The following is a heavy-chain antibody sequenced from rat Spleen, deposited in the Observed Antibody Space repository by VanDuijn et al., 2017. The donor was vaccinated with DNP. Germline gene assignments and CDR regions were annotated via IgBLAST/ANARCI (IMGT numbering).Heavy chain of an antibody. CDR2: ISYDSGDT. D-gene: IGHD1-3*01. CDR1: GFTFSDHY. CDR3: ARLATSLFTH. Sequence: EVQLAESGGGLVQPGRSLKLSCAASGFTFSDHYMAWVRQAPTKGLEWVASISYDSGDTYYRDSVKGRFTISRDNAISTLYLQMNSLKSEDTATYYCARLATSLFTHWGQGTLVTVSS. V-gene: IGHV5-22*01. J-gene: IGHJ3*01.